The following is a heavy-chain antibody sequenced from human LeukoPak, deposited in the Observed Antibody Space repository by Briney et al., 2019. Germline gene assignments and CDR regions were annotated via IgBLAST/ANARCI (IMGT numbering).Heavy chain of an antibody. CDR3: ARVRGDFETV. Sequence: KSSETLSLTCSGSGGSISSYYWTWIRQAPGKGLEWIGYRYCGGSTTYNPSLKSRANISVDTYKSQYSLKLTSMTAADTAIYYCARVRGDFETVWGQGHRVPVSA. CDR1: GGSISSYY. D-gene: IGHD3-16*01. J-gene: IGHJ1*01. CDR2: RYCGGST. V-gene: IGHV4-59*01.